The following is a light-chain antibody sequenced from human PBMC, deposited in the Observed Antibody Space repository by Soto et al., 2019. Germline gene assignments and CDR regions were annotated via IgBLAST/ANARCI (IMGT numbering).Light chain of an antibody. V-gene: IGLV2-14*01. CDR2: EVS. CDR3: GSYSSTTTREV. J-gene: IGLJ1*01. CDR1: SRDVGGYNY. Sequence: QSVLTQPASVSGSPGQSITISCTGTSRDVGGYNYVSWYQQHPGKAPKLMIYEVSNRPSGVSNRFSGSKSGNTASLTISGLQVEDEADYFCGSYSSTTTREVFGTGTKVTVL.